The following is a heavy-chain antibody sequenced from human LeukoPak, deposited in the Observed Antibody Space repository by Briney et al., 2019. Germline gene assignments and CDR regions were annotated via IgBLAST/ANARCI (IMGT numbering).Heavy chain of an antibody. CDR3: ARSGYHDAFDI. CDR2: INTGNGNT. D-gene: IGHD3-22*01. Sequence: ASVKVSCKASGYTFTNYAMHWVRQAPGQRLEWTGWINTGNGNTKYSQEFQGRVTITRDTSANTAYMELSSLRSEDMAVYYCARSGYHDAFDIWGQGTMVTVSS. CDR1: GYTFTNYA. V-gene: IGHV1-3*03. J-gene: IGHJ3*02.